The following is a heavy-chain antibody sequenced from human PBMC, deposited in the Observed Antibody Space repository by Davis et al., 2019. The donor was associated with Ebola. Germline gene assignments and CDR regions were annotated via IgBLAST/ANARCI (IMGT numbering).Heavy chain of an antibody. Sequence: AASVKVSCKASGYTFTSYGISWVRQAPGQGLEWMGIINPSGGSTSYAQKFQGRVTITADKSTSTAYMELSSLRSEDTAVYYCARAQFPTTSDHWGQGTLVTVSS. V-gene: IGHV1-46*01. D-gene: IGHD1-1*01. CDR3: ARAQFPTTSDH. CDR1: GYTFTSYG. J-gene: IGHJ4*02. CDR2: INPSGGST.